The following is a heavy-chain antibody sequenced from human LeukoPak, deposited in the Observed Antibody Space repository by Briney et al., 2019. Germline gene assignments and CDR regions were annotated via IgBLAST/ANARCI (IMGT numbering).Heavy chain of an antibody. J-gene: IGHJ5*02. CDR1: GYTFTSYC. CDR3: ARLSSGFDP. V-gene: IGHV1-18*01. Sequence: GPVKVSRKASGYTFTSYCISWGRHAPGQRLEWMGWISAYNGNTNYAQKLQGRVTMTTDTSTSTAYMELRSLRSDDTAVYYCARLSSGFDPWGQGTLVTVSS. CDR2: ISAYNGNT. D-gene: IGHD6-6*01.